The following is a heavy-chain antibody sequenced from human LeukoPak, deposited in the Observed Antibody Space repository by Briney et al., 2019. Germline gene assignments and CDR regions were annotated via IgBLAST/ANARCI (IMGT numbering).Heavy chain of an antibody. CDR1: GGSISSGSYY. Sequence: PSETLSLTCTVSGGSISSGSYYWSWIRQPAGKGLEWIGRIYTSGSTNYNPSLKSRVTISVDTSKNQFSLKLSSVTAADTAVYYCACHPDIVATPYYYYYYMDVWGKGTTVTVSS. CDR2: IYTSGST. D-gene: IGHD5-12*01. J-gene: IGHJ6*03. CDR3: ACHPDIVATPYYYYYYMDV. V-gene: IGHV4-61*02.